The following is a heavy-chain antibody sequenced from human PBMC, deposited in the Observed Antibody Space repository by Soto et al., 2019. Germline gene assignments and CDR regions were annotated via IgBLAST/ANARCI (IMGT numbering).Heavy chain of an antibody. Sequence: GGSLRLSCAASGFTFSDYYMSWIRQAPGKGLEWVSYISSSSSYTNYADSVKGRFTISRDNAKNSLYLQMNSLRAEDTAVYYCASPPLSYDSSGYDYWGQGTLVTVSS. J-gene: IGHJ4*02. D-gene: IGHD3-22*01. CDR3: ASPPLSYDSSGYDY. CDR2: ISSSSSYT. V-gene: IGHV3-11*06. CDR1: GFTFSDYY.